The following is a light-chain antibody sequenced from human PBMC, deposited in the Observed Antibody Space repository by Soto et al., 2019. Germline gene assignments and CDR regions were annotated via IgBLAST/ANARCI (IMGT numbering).Light chain of an antibody. J-gene: IGKJ5*01. CDR1: QDIRGA. V-gene: IGKV1-13*02. CDR3: QQFNSYPIT. Sequence: AIQVTQSPSSLSASVGDRVTITCRASQDIRGALAWYQQKPGKAPKLLIYDVSTLESGVPSRFSGSGSGTEFTHTISSLQPEDFGTYYCQQFNSYPITFGHGTRLEIK. CDR2: DVS.